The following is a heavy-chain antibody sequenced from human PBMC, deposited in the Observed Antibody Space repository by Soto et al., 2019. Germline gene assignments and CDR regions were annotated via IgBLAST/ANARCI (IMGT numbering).Heavy chain of an antibody. CDR2: IYYSGST. Sequence: SETLSLTCTVSGGSISSSSYYWGWIRQPPGKGLEWIGSIYYSGSTYYNPSLKSRVTISVDTSKNQFSLKLSSVTAADTAVYHCARDSGSSGYYYAYGMDVWGQGTTVTVSS. V-gene: IGHV4-39*02. CDR1: GGSISSSSYY. J-gene: IGHJ6*02. CDR3: ARDSGSSGYYYAYGMDV. D-gene: IGHD3-22*01.